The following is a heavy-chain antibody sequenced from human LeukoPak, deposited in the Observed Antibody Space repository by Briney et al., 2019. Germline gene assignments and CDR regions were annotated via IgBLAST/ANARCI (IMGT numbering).Heavy chain of an antibody. J-gene: IGHJ6*03. V-gene: IGHV4-61*02. D-gene: IGHD3-10*01. CDR2: ISSSGRT. CDR3: ACVRGGFGESSKYYSYYYMHV. Sequence: TLSLTCTVSRDSISSGDYYWSWTRHPAGKGLEWIGRISSSGRTNYNPSLKSRVPISVDTPNNQFSLKLSAVTSAETAVYYCACVRGGFGESSKYYSYYYMHVWGNGTTVTIAS. CDR1: RDSISSGDYY.